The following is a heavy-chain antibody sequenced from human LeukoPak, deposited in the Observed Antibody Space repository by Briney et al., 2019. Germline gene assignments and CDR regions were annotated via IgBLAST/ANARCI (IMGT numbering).Heavy chain of an antibody. V-gene: IGHV3-15*01. CDR3: TTDGYYYGSGSPFDY. D-gene: IGHD3-10*01. CDR2: IKSKTDGGTT. CDR1: GFTFSNAW. J-gene: IGHJ4*02. Sequence: PGGSLRLSCAASGFTFSNAWMSWVRQAPGKGLEWVGRIKSKTDGGTTDYAAPVKGRFTISRDDSKTTLYLQMNSLKTEDTAVYYCTTDGYYYGSGSPFDYWGQGTLVTVSS.